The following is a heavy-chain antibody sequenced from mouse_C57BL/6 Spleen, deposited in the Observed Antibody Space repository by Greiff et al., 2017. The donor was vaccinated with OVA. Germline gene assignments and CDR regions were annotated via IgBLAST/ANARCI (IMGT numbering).Heavy chain of an antibody. CDR1: GYTFTDYY. J-gene: IGHJ1*03. Sequence: VQLQQSGPVLVKPGASVKMSCKASGYTFTDYYMNWVKQSHGKSLEWIGVINPYNGGTSYNQKFKGKATLTVDKSSSTAYMGLNSLTSEDSAVYYCVRGGYYYGSSYWYFDVWGTGTTVTVSS. CDR3: VRGGYYYGSSYWYFDV. CDR2: INPYNGGT. V-gene: IGHV1-19*01. D-gene: IGHD1-1*01.